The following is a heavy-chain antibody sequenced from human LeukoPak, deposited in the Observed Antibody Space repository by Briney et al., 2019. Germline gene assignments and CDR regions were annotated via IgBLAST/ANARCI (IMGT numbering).Heavy chain of an antibody. CDR1: GFTLSNYW. CDR3: ARDYTGYFP. V-gene: IGHV3-7*03. D-gene: IGHD3-9*01. CDR2: IKTDGREK. Sequence: GGSLRLSCAASGFTLSNYWMSWVRQAPGKGLEWVANIKTDGREKYYVDSVKGRFTISRDNAKNSLYLQMNSPRAEDTAVYYCARDYTGYFPWGQGTLVIVSS. J-gene: IGHJ5*02.